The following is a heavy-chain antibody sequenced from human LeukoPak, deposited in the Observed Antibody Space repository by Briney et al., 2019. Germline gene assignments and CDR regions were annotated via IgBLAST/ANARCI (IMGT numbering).Heavy chain of an antibody. CDR3: ARARRLWFGELLSGGRYYFDY. Sequence: PSETLSLTCTVSGGSISSYYWSWIRQPAGKGLEWIGRIYTSGSTNYNPSLKSRVTISVDTSKNQFSLKLSSVTAADTAVYYCARARRLWFGELLSGGRYYFDYWGQGTLVTVSS. V-gene: IGHV4-4*07. J-gene: IGHJ4*02. CDR2: IYTSGST. D-gene: IGHD3-10*01. CDR1: GGSISSYY.